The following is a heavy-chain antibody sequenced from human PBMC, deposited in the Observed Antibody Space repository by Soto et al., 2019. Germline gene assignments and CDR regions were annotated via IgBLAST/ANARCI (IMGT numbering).Heavy chain of an antibody. V-gene: IGHV1-18*01. J-gene: IGHJ3*02. Sequence: GASVKVSCKAPGYTFTSYGISWVRQAPGQGLEWMGWISAYNGNTNYAQKLQGRVTMTTDTSTSTAYMELRSLRSDDTAVYYCARKPSSYCSDGSCSRYAFDIWGQGTMVTVSS. CDR1: GYTFTSYG. CDR3: ARKPSSYCSDGSCSRYAFDI. CDR2: ISAYNGNT. D-gene: IGHD2-15*01.